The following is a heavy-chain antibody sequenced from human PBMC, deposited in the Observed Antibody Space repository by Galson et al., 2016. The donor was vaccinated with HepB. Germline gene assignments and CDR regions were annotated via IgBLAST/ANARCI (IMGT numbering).Heavy chain of an antibody. CDR2: IKPDGSES. J-gene: IGHJ6*02. CDR1: GFTFSRYW. CDR3: ARDPGGSSGYGMDF. V-gene: IGHV3-7*01. Sequence: SLRLSCAASGFTFSRYWMSWVRQAPGKGLEWVANIKPDGSESYYADSVKGRFTLSRDNARNSLYLLMTSLRAEDTAVYYCARDPGGSSGYGMDFWGQGTTVTVSS. D-gene: IGHD6-13*01.